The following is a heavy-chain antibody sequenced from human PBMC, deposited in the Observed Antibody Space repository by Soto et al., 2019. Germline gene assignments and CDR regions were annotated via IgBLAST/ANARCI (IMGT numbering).Heavy chain of an antibody. D-gene: IGHD2-2*01. V-gene: IGHV3-74*03. CDR1: GFTFSGHW. J-gene: IGHJ3*02. CDR3: AREAGYCSRTSCYRRAFDT. CDR2: VNTDGGTS. Sequence: EVQLVESGGDLVRPGGSLRLSCAASGFTFSGHWMHWVRQVPGKGLEWVSRVNTDGGTSAYADSVKGRFTISRDNAENTLYLQMNGLRAEDTAVYYCAREAGYCSRTSCYRRAFDTWGQGTTVSVSS.